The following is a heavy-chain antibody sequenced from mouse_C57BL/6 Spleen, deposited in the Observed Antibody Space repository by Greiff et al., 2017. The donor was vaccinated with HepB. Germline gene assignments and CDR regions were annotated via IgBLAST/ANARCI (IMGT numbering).Heavy chain of an antibody. Sequence: EVKLEESGPELVKPGASVKISCKASGYSFTGYYMNWVKQSPEKSLEWIGEINPSTGGTTYNQKFKAKATLTVDKSSSTAYMQLKSLTSEDSAVYYCAMPHYDGRFDYWGQGTTLTVSS. D-gene: IGHD1-2*01. CDR3: AMPHYDGRFDY. CDR1: GYSFTGYY. V-gene: IGHV1-42*01. CDR2: INPSTGGT. J-gene: IGHJ2*01.